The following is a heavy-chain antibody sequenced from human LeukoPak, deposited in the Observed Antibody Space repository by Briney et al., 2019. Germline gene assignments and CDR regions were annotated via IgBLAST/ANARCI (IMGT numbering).Heavy chain of an antibody. CDR2: ISSSSSTI. CDR3: ARGMYGNYNVDY. V-gene: IGHV3-48*04. J-gene: IGHJ4*02. D-gene: IGHD3-22*01. Sequence: GGSLRLSCVASGFTFSTYSMNWVRQAPGKGLEWVSYISSSSSTIYYADSVKGRFTISRDYAKNSLYLQINSLRAEDTAVYYCARGMYGNYNVDYWGQGTLVTVSS. CDR1: GFTFSTYS.